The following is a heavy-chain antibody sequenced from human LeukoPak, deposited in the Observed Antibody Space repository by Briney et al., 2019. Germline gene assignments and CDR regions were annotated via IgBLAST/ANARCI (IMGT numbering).Heavy chain of an antibody. CDR3: AKPLSIDSSWFDP. J-gene: IGHJ5*02. V-gene: IGHV3-23*01. Sequence: DPGGSLRLSCAASGFTFSSYWMHWVRQAPGKGLEWVSAISGSGGSTYYADSVKGRFTISRDNSKNTLYLQMNSLRAEDTAVYYCAKPLSIDSSWFDPWGQGTLVTVSS. D-gene: IGHD6-6*01. CDR1: GFTFSSYW. CDR2: ISGSGGST.